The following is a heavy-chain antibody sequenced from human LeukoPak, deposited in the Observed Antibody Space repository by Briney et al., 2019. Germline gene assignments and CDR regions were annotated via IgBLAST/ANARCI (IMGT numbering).Heavy chain of an antibody. CDR3: ARDRQELYYFDY. D-gene: IGHD1-26*01. V-gene: IGHV3-30-3*01. CDR1: GFTFSSYA. CDR2: ISYDGSNK. Sequence: PGGSLRLSCAASGFTFSSYAMHWVRQAPGKGLEWVAVISYDGSNKYYADSVKGRFTISRDNSKNTLYLQMNSLRAEDTAVYYCARDRQELYYFDYWGQEPWSPSPQ. J-gene: IGHJ4*01.